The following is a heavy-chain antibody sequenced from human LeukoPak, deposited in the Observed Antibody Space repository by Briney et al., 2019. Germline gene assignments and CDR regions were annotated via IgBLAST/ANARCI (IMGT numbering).Heavy chain of an antibody. J-gene: IGHJ5*02. Sequence: SQTLSPTCTVSGGSISSGSYYWSWIRQPAGKGLEWIGRIYTSGSTNYNPSLKSRVTISVDTSKNQFSLKLSSVTAADTAVYYCARHVRAEGFDPWGQGTLVTVSS. CDR1: GGSISSGSYY. CDR3: ARHVRAEGFDP. D-gene: IGHD1-14*01. CDR2: IYTSGST. V-gene: IGHV4-61*02.